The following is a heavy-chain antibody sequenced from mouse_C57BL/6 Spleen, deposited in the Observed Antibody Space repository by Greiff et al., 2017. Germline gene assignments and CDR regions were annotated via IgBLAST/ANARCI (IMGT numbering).Heavy chain of an antibody. CDR3: ARGYGSSLSYWYFDV. CDR2: IDPSDSYT. D-gene: IGHD1-1*01. CDR1: GYTFTSYW. J-gene: IGHJ1*03. V-gene: IGHV1-69*01. Sequence: VQLQQPGAELVMPGASVKLSCKASGYTFTSYWLHWVKQRPGQGLELIGEIDPSDSYTNYNQKFKGKSTLTVDKSSSTAYMQLSSLTSEDSAVYYCARGYGSSLSYWYFDVWGTGTTVTVSS.